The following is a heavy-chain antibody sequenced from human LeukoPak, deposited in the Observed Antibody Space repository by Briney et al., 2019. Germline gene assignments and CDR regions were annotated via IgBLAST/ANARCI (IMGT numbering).Heavy chain of an antibody. CDR2: ISGSGGST. V-gene: IGHV3-23*01. Sequence: GGSLRLSCAASGFTFSSYAMSWVRQAPGKGLEWVSSISGSGGSTYYADSVRGRFTVSRDNSRNTLALQMNSLRAEDTAVYYGAGSPPVDAVFDIWGQGTMVTVSS. D-gene: IGHD4-23*01. CDR1: GFTFSSYA. J-gene: IGHJ3*02. CDR3: AGSPPVDAVFDI.